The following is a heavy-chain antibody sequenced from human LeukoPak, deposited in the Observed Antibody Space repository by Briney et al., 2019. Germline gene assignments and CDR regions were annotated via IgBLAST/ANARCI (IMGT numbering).Heavy chain of an antibody. V-gene: IGHV3-23*01. CDR3: AKGRYDFWSGYLTD. Sequence: GGSLRLSXAASGFTFSSYAMSWVRQAPGKGLEWVSAISGSGGSTYYADSVKGRFTISRDNSKNTLYLRMNSLRAEDTAVYYCAKGRYDFWSGYLTDWGQGTLVTVSS. D-gene: IGHD3-3*01. CDR1: GFTFSSYA. CDR2: ISGSGGST. J-gene: IGHJ4*02.